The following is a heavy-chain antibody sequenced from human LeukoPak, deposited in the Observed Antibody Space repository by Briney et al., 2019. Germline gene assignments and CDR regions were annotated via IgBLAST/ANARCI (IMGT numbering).Heavy chain of an antibody. V-gene: IGHV3-43*02. D-gene: IGHD6-13*01. J-gene: IGHJ4*02. CDR2: ISGDGGTT. Sequence: GGSLRLSCAASGFTFDDYAMNWVRQAPGRGLEWVSLISGDGGTTYYVDSVKGRFTISRDNSKNSLYLQMNSLRTEDTALYHCAKGGSSYSSSWYTRLFDYWGQGTLVTVSS. CDR1: GFTFDDYA. CDR3: AKGGSSYSSSWYTRLFDY.